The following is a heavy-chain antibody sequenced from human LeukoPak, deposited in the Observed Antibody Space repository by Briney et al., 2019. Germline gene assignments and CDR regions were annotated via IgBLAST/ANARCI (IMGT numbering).Heavy chain of an antibody. J-gene: IGHJ6*02. CDR3: AKDGDGYNHYGMDV. CDR1: GFTFSSYW. Sequence: GGSLRLSCAASGFTFSSYWMSWVRQAPGKGLEWVSALSGNGGSTYYAGSVKGRFTISRDNSKNTLYLQMNSLRAEDTAVYYCAKDGDGYNHYGMDVRGQGTTVTVSS. D-gene: IGHD5-24*01. CDR2: LSGNGGST. V-gene: IGHV3-23*01.